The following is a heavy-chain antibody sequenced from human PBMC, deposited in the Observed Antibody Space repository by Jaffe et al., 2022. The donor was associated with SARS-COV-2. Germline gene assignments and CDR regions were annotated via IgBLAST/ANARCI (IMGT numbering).Heavy chain of an antibody. CDR2: MYYSGNT. CDR3: ARTLSWYHFEY. Sequence: QLQLQESGPGLVKPSETLSLTCSVSGGSVRSDNHYWGWIRQPPGMGLEWIGNMYYSGNTYYSPSLKSRVTISVDTSKNQFSLKLSSVTAADTAVYYCARTLSWYHFEYWGQGTLVTVSS. V-gene: IGHV4-39*01. CDR1: GGSVRSDNHY. D-gene: IGHD6-13*01. J-gene: IGHJ4*02.